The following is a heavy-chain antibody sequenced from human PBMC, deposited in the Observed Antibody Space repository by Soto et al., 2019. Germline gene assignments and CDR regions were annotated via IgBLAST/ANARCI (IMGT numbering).Heavy chain of an antibody. Sequence: QVQLQQWGAGLLKPSETLSLTCAVYGGSFSGYYWSWIRQPPGKGLEWIGEINHSGSTNYNPSLKSRVTISADTSKHQFSLKLSSVTAADPAVYSCARGRVYQLLPSWGQGTLVTVSS. CDR3: ARGRVYQLLPS. CDR1: GGSFSGYY. V-gene: IGHV4-34*01. J-gene: IGHJ5*02. CDR2: INHSGST. D-gene: IGHD2-2*01.